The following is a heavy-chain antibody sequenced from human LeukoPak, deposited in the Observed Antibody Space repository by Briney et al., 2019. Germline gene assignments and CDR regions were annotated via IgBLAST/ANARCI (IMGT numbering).Heavy chain of an antibody. CDR2: ISAYNGNT. CDR3: ARAPITMIVVVLPFDI. Sequence: ASVKVSCKASGYTFTSYGISWVRQAPGQGLGWMGWISAYNGNTNYAQKLQGRVTMTTDTSTSTAYVELRSLRSDDTAVYYCARAPITMIVVVLPFDIWGQGTMVTVSS. D-gene: IGHD3-22*01. V-gene: IGHV1-18*01. CDR1: GYTFTSYG. J-gene: IGHJ3*02.